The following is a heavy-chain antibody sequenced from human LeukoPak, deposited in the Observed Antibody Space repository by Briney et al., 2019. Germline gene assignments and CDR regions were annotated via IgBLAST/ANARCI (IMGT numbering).Heavy chain of an antibody. CDR2: INPNSGGT. V-gene: IGHV1-2*02. CDR3: ATNYYDSSGYYHFHH. Sequence: GASVKVSCKASGYTFTGYYMYWVRQAPRQGLEWMGWINPNSGGTNYAQKFQGRVTMTRDTSISTAYMELSRLRSDDTAVYYCATNYYDSSGYYHFHHWGQGTLVTVSS. D-gene: IGHD3-22*01. CDR1: GYTFTGYY. J-gene: IGHJ1*01.